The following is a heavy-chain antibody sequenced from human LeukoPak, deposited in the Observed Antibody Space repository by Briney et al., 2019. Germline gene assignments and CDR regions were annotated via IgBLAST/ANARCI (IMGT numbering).Heavy chain of an antibody. CDR3: AKESRGCSGGSCFYYYYYYMDV. CDR1: GFTSSSYA. V-gene: IGHV3-23*01. D-gene: IGHD2-15*01. J-gene: IGHJ6*03. CDR2: ISGSGGST. Sequence: GGSLRLSCAASGFTSSSYAMSWVRQAPGKGLEWVSAISGSGGSTYYADSVKGRFTISRDNSKNTLYLQMNSLRAEDTAVYYCAKESRGCSGGSCFYYYYYYMDVWGKGTTVTVSS.